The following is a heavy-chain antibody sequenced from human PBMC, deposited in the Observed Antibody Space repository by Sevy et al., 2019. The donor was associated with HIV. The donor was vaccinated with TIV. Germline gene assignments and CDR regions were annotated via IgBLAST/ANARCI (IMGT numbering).Heavy chain of an antibody. CDR3: ATTKDYYVNSAYPFDY. J-gene: IGHJ4*02. CDR2: FDPEDGET. D-gene: IGHD3-22*01. Sequence: ASVKDSCKVSGYTLTQLSMHWVRQAPGKGLEWMASFDPEDGETIYAQKFQGRVTMTEDTSTDTADMELSSLRSEDTAVYYCATTKDYYVNSAYPFDYWGQGTLVTVSS. CDR1: GYTLTQLS. V-gene: IGHV1-24*01.